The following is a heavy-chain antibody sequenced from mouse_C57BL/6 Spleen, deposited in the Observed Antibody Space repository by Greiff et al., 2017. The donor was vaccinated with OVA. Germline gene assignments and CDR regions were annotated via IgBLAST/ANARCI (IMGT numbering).Heavy chain of an antibody. CDR2: IYPGDGDT. D-gene: IGHD2-1*01. CDR1: GYAFSSSW. V-gene: IGHV1-82*01. CDR3: AREVTSYYYAMDY. J-gene: IGHJ4*01. Sequence: QVQLQQSGPELVKPGASVKISCKASGYAFSSSWMNWVKQRPGKGLEWIGRIYPGDGDTNYNGKFKGKATLTADKSSSTAYMQLSSLTSEDSAVYFCAREVTSYYYAMDYWGQGTSVTVSS.